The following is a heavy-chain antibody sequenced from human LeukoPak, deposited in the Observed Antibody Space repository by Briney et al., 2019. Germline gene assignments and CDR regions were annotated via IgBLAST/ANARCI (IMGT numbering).Heavy chain of an antibody. CDR3: AKTHFIVATIGLPYFDY. CDR2: ISYDGSNK. J-gene: IGHJ4*02. D-gene: IGHD5-12*01. Sequence: HAGGSLRLSYAASGFTFSSYGMHWVRQAPGKGLEWVAVISYDGSNKYYADSVKGRFTISRDNSKNTLYLQMNSLRAEDTAVYYCAKTHFIVATIGLPYFDYWGQGTLVTVSS. CDR1: GFTFSSYG. V-gene: IGHV3-30*18.